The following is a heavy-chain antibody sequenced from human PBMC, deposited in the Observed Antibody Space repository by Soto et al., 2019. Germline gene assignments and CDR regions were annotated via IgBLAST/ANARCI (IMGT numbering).Heavy chain of an antibody. D-gene: IGHD3-3*01. CDR1: GFTFRSYS. CDR2: ISSSSGTI. V-gene: IGHV3-48*02. CDR3: AREDPWSANADDMDV. Sequence: GGSVRLSCVASGFTFRSYSLNWVRQAPGKGLEWISYISSSSGTIYYADSVKGRFTISRDNAENSLYLQMNSLRDDDTAVYYCAREDPWSANADDMDVWGQGTTVTVSS. J-gene: IGHJ6*02.